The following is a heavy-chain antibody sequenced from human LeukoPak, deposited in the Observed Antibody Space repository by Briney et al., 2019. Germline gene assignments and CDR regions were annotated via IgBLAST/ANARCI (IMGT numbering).Heavy chain of an antibody. D-gene: IGHD6-6*01. CDR3: AKDRRYFDY. J-gene: IGHJ4*02. CDR2: ISYDGSNK. V-gene: IGHV3-30*18. Sequence: PGGSLRLSCAASGFTFSSYGMHWVRQAPGKGLEWVAVISYDGSNKYYADSVEGRFTISRDNSKNTLYLQMNSLRAEDTAVYYCAKDRRYFDYWGQGTLVTVSS. CDR1: GFTFSSYG.